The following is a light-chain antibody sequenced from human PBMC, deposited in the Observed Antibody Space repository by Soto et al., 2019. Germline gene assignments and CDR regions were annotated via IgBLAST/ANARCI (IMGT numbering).Light chain of an antibody. V-gene: IGKV1-5*02. CDR2: DAS. J-gene: IGKJ1*01. CDR1: QSISSW. Sequence: DIQMTQSPSTLSASVGDRVXXXCRASQSISSWLAWYQQKPGKAPKLLIYDASSLESGVPSRFSGSGSGTEFTLTISSLQPDDFATYYCQQYXXYLFGQGTKVDI. CDR3: QQYXXYL.